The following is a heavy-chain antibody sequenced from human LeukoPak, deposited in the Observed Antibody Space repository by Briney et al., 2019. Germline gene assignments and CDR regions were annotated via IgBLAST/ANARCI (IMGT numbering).Heavy chain of an antibody. V-gene: IGHV3-48*01. Sequence: GGSLRLSCAASGFTFSSYSMNWVRQAPGKGLEWVSYISSSSSTIYYADSVKGRFTISRDNAKNSLYLQMNSLRAEDTAVYYCARDLELPRGYWGQGTLVTVSS. D-gene: IGHD1-7*01. CDR1: GFTFSSYS. CDR2: ISSSSSTI. J-gene: IGHJ4*02. CDR3: ARDLELPRGY.